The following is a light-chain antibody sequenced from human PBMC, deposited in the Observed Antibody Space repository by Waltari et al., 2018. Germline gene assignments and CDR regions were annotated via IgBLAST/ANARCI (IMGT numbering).Light chain of an antibody. CDR1: QSISSW. CDR2: KAS. CDR3: QHYTSYSPT. V-gene: IGKV1-5*03. Sequence: DIQMTQSPSTPSASVGHRVTITCRASQSISSWLAWYQQKPGKAPNLLIYKASNLESGVPSRFGGSGSGTEFTLTISSLQPDDFATYYCQHYTSYSPTFGQGTKVEIK. J-gene: IGKJ1*01.